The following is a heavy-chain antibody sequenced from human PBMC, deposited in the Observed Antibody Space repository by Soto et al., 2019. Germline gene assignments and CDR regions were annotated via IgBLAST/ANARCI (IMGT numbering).Heavy chain of an antibody. CDR1: EVTISSYS. CDR2: ISSSSSTI. V-gene: IGHV3-48*02. J-gene: IGHJ3*02. D-gene: IGHD3-3*01. Sequence: GGPMSHSCAAAEVTISSYSMNWVSKAPGKGLEWVSYISSSSSTIYYADSVKGRFTISRDNAKNSLYLQMNSLRDEDTAVYYCARSGDLRVVISAFDIWGQGTMVPVSS. CDR3: ARSGDLRVVISAFDI.